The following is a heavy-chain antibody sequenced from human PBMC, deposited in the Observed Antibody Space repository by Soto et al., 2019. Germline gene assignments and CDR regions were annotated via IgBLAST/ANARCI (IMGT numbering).Heavy chain of an antibody. CDR1: GFTFTSYA. Sequence: EVQLLESGGGLVQPGGSLRLCCAASGFTFTSYAMNWVRQAPGKGLEWVSSISAGGGSTYYADSVKGRFTISRDNSKNTLYLQMNSPRAEDTAVYYCARDLMARGVNSLLLYRGQGTLVIVSS. D-gene: IGHD3-10*01. V-gene: IGHV3-23*01. J-gene: IGHJ4*02. CDR2: ISAGGGST. CDR3: ARDLMARGVNSLLLY.